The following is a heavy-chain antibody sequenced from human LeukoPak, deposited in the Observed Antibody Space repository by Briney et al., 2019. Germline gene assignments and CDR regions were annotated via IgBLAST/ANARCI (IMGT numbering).Heavy chain of an antibody. CDR3: ARVGATLLGYYYMDV. J-gene: IGHJ6*03. V-gene: IGHV1-46*01. CDR1: GYTFTNNF. Sequence: ASVKVSCKASGYTFTNNFMHWVRQAPGQGLEWMGIINPSGDNTWYAQKFQGRVTMTRDMATSTDYMEVSSLRSDDTAVYYCARVGATLLGYYYMDVWGKGTTVTISS. D-gene: IGHD1-26*01. CDR2: INPSGDNT.